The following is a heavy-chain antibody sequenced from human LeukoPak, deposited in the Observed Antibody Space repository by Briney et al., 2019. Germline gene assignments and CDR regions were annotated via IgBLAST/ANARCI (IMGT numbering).Heavy chain of an antibody. V-gene: IGHV3-21*01. J-gene: IGHJ2*01. D-gene: IGHD2/OR15-2a*01. CDR2: VSSSSSSM. Sequence: GGSLRLSCVASGFTFSSHSMNWVRQAPGKGLEWVSSVSSSSSSMYYADSVKGRLTISRDNAKNSPYLQMNSLRAEDTAVYYCAGELLPRYWFFDLWGRGTLVTVSS. CDR3: AGELLPRYWFFDL. CDR1: GFTFSSHS.